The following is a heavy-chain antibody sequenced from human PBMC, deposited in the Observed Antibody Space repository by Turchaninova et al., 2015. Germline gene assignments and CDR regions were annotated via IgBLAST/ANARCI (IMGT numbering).Heavy chain of an antibody. V-gene: IGHV4-59*01. Sequence: QVQLQESGPGLVKPSETLSLTCTASGGSLSSYYWSWIRQPPGKGLGWIGYIYYSGSTNYNPSLKSRVTISVDTSKNQFSLKLSSVTAADTAVYYCARDGDCSSTSCSPFDYWGQGTLVTVSS. D-gene: IGHD2-2*01. CDR3: ARDGDCSSTSCSPFDY. J-gene: IGHJ4*02. CDR2: IYYSGST. CDR1: GGSLSSYY.